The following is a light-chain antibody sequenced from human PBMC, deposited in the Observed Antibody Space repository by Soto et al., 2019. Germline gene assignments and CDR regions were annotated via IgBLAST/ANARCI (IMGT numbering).Light chain of an antibody. CDR3: QQYVTSSPRT. Sequence: ESVLTQSPGTLSGSPGERATLSCRGSHTISSSYLAWYQQKPGQAPRLLMYGISRRATGIPDRFSGSGSGTDFPLTLTRLEPEDFAVYYCQQYVTSSPRTFGQGTKVDI. V-gene: IGKV3-20*01. CDR1: HTISSSY. CDR2: GIS. J-gene: IGKJ1*01.